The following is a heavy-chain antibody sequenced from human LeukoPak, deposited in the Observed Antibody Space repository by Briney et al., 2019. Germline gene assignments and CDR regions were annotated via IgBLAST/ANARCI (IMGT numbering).Heavy chain of an antibody. J-gene: IGHJ4*02. CDR1: GFTFSSYG. D-gene: IGHD2-15*01. CDR2: ISYDGSNK. V-gene: IGHV3-30*18. CDR3: AKGYCSGGSCYSHY. Sequence: PGGSLRLSCAASGFTFSSYGMHWARQAPGKGVEWVAVISYDGSNKYYADSVKGRFTISRDNSKNTLYLQMNSLRAEDTAVYYCAKGYCSGGSCYSHYWGQGTLVTVSS.